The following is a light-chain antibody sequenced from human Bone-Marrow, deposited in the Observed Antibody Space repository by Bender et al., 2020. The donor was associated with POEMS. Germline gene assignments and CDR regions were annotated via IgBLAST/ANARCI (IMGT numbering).Light chain of an antibody. CDR2: DDT. CDR1: NIGSKS. V-gene: IGLV3-21*01. CDR3: QAWDSSAGV. Sequence: SYVLAQSPSVSVAPGTTASITCGGNNIGSKSVHWYRQRPGQAPVLVMYDDTDRPSGIPERFSGSNSGNTATLTISGTQAMDEADYYCQAWDSSAGVFGGGTRLTVL. J-gene: IGLJ2*01.